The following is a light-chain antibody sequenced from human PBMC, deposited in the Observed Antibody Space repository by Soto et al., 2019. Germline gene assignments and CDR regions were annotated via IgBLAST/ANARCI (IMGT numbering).Light chain of an antibody. V-gene: IGLV2-14*01. J-gene: IGLJ3*02. CDR2: EVS. CDR1: SSDVGGYNY. CDR3: SSYTSSSTDGV. Sequence: QSALTQPASVSGSPGQSITISCTGTSSDVGGYNYVSWYQQHPGKAPKLMIYEVSNRPSGVSNRFSGSKSGNTASLTISGLQAEDEADYYCSSYTSSSTDGVSGGGTKLTVL.